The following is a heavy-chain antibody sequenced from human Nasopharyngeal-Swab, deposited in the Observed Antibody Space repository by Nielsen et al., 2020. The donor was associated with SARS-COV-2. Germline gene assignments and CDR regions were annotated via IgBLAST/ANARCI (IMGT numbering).Heavy chain of an antibody. Sequence: SEILSPPRTVLGGPISSSRYYWGWIRQPPGKGLEWIGSSYDSGSTYHNPSLKSRVTISIDTSKNQFSLKLSSVTAADTAVYYCVGSSWYGDYYYYYGMDVWGQGTTVTVTS. CDR3: VGSSWYGDYYYYYGMDV. J-gene: IGHJ6*02. CDR1: GGPISSSRYY. D-gene: IGHD6-13*01. CDR2: SYDSGST. V-gene: IGHV4-39*07.